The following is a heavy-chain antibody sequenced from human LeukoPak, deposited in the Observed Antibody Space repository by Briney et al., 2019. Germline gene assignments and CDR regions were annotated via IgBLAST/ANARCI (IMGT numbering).Heavy chain of an antibody. D-gene: IGHD3-22*01. J-gene: IGHJ4*02. CDR1: GFILSSNY. Sequence: GGSLRLSCAASGFILSSNYMSWVRQAPGKGLEWVSVIYRGGSTYYAESVKGRFTISRDNSKNTLYLQMNSLRAEDTAVYYCARYSSGYPQSFDYWGQGTLVTVSS. CDR2: IYRGGST. V-gene: IGHV3-53*01. CDR3: ARYSSGYPQSFDY.